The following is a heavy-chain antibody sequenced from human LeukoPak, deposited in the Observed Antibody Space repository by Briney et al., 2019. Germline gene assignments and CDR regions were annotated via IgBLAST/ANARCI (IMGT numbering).Heavy chain of an antibody. V-gene: IGHV4-59*01. J-gene: IGHJ4*02. CDR3: ARGGYRSGWYVFDY. D-gene: IGHD6-19*01. CDR2: IYYSGIT. CDR1: GGSISRSY. Sequence: PSETLSLTCTVSGGSISRSYWSWIRQPPGKGLEWIGYIYYSGITNYNPSLKSRVTISVDTSKNQFSLKLSSVTAADTAVYYCARGGYRSGWYVFDYWGQGTLVTVSS.